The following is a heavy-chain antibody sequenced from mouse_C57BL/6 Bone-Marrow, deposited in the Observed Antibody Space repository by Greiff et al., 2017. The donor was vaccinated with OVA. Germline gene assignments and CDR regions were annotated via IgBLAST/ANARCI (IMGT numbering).Heavy chain of an antibody. CDR2: ISDGGSYT. CDR3: ARVLYYGSSLDY. V-gene: IGHV5-4*01. J-gene: IGHJ2*01. CDR1: GFTFSSYA. Sequence: EVQLVESGGGLVKPGGSLKLSCAASGFTFSSYAMSWVRQTPEKRLEWVATISDGGSYTYYPDNVKGRFTISRDNAKNNLYLQMSHLKSEDTAMYYCARVLYYGSSLDYWGQGTTLTVSS. D-gene: IGHD1-1*01.